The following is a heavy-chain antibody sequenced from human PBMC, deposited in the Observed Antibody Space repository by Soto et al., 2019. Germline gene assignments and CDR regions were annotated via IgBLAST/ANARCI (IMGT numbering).Heavy chain of an antibody. J-gene: IGHJ4*02. CDR1: GYTFTSYY. Sequence: GASVKVSCKASGYTFTSYYMHWVRQAPGQGLEWMGIINPSGGSTSYARKFQGRVTMTRDTSTSTVYMELSSLRSEDTAVYYCARDRAYSGYDPGHFDYWGQGTLVTVSS. CDR2: INPSGGST. V-gene: IGHV1-46*03. D-gene: IGHD5-12*01. CDR3: ARDRAYSGYDPGHFDY.